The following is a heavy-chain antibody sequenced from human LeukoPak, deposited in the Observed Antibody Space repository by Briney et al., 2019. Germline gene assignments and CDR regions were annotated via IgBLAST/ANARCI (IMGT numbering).Heavy chain of an antibody. D-gene: IGHD1-1*01. CDR2: INWNGGST. CDR1: GFSFDDYD. Sequence: GGSLRLSCAASGFSFDDYDMNWVRQAPGKGLEWVSGINWNGGSTGYADSVKGRFTISRDNSKNTLYLQMNSLRAEDTAVYYCATRGTSPTKYFQQWGQGTLVTVSS. V-gene: IGHV3-20*04. J-gene: IGHJ1*01. CDR3: ATRGTSPTKYFQQ.